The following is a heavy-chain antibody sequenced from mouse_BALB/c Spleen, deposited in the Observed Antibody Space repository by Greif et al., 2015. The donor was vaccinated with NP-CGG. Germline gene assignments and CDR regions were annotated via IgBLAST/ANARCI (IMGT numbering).Heavy chain of an antibody. J-gene: IGHJ1*01. CDR2: IDPANGNT. V-gene: IGHV14-3*02. CDR1: GFNIKDTY. Sequence: VQLQQSGAELVKPGASVKLSCTASGFNIKDTYMHWVKQRPEQGLEWIGRIDPANGNTKCDPKFQGKATITADTSSNTAYLQLSSLTSEDTAVYYCARGSYDGYYWYFDVWGAGTTVTVSS. CDR3: ARGSYDGYYWYFDV. D-gene: IGHD2-3*01.